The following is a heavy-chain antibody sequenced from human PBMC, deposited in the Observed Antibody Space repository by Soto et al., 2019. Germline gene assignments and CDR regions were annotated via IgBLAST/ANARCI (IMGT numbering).Heavy chain of an antibody. CDR1: VFTFSSYA. D-gene: IGHD2-8*01. Sequence: GGSLRLSCTASVFTFSSYAMSWVRQAPGKELEWVSTISGNSGKTNYAESVKGRFSISRDNSKNTVHLQLDSLRAEDTAVYFCAKLGFVLMELYYFHQWGHGTLVTVSS. V-gene: IGHV3-23*01. CDR3: AKLGFVLMELYYFHQ. J-gene: IGHJ4*01. CDR2: ISGNSGKT.